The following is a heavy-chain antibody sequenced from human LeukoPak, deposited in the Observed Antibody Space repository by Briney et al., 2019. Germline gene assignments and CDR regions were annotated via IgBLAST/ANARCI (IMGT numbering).Heavy chain of an antibody. V-gene: IGHV1-18*01. CDR1: GYTFNTYG. J-gene: IGHJ6*03. D-gene: IGHD3-3*01. CDR3: ARVRVTIFGVVIIDYYYYMDV. CDR2: ISAYNGNT. Sequence: ASVKVSCKPYGYTFNTYGITWVRQAPGQGLEWMGWISAYNGNTNYAQKLQGRVTMTTDTSTSTAYMELRSLRSDDTAVYYCARVRVTIFGVVIIDYYYYMDVWGKGTTVTVSS.